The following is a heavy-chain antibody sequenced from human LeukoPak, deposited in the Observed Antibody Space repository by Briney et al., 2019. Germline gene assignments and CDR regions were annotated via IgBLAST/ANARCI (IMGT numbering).Heavy chain of an antibody. D-gene: IGHD5-18*01. V-gene: IGHV3-74*01. CDR2: IKSDGSST. Sequence: PGGSLRLSCAASGFTFRSYWMHWVRQAPGKGLVWVSRIKSDGSSTTYADSVKGRFTISRDNSKNTLYLQMNSLRAEDTAVYYCAKDAGYSYGYGFFDYWGQGTLVTVSS. CDR1: GFTFRSYW. J-gene: IGHJ4*02. CDR3: AKDAGYSYGYGFFDY.